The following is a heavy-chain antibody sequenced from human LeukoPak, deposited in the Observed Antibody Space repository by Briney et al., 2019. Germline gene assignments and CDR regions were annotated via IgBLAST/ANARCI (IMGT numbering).Heavy chain of an antibody. CDR2: ISNSGSMI. Sequence: GSLRLSCAVSGLTFSSYNMNWVRQAPGKGLECVSYISNSGSMIYYADSVKGRFTLSRDNAKNSLYLQMNSLRDEDTAVYYCARGPISGWSADYWGQGTLVTVSS. CDR1: GLTFSSYN. D-gene: IGHD6-19*01. J-gene: IGHJ4*02. CDR3: ARGPISGWSADY. V-gene: IGHV3-48*02.